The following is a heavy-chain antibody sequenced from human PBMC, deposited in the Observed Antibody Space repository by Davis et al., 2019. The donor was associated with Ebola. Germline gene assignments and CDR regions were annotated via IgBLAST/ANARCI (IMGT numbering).Heavy chain of an antibody. Sequence: ASVKVSCKATGYTFTSYDVNWVRQATGQGLEWMGWINPYSANTGYAQNFRGRVTMTRNTSISPAFLEVSSLRSEDTAVYFCARGGMGSHDTYYGLDVWGQGTTVTVSS. J-gene: IGHJ6*02. CDR2: INPYSANT. D-gene: IGHD3-10*01. CDR3: ARGGMGSHDTYYGLDV. V-gene: IGHV1-8*01. CDR1: GYTFTSYD.